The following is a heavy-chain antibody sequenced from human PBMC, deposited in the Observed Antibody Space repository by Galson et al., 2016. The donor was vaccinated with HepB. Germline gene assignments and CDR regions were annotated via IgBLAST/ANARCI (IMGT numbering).Heavy chain of an antibody. V-gene: IGHV4-4*02. Sequence: LPCAVSSASITTAHWWSWVRQTPGKGLEWIGEVYHSGGTNYNPPLKSRVTMSVDKSNNQFFLNLTSVTAADTGDYYCARKGGTTGTTWGWIDTWGQGRLVTVSS. CDR3: ARKGGTTGTTWGWIDT. CDR1: SASITTAHW. J-gene: IGHJ5*02. D-gene: IGHD1-1*01. CDR2: VYHSGGT.